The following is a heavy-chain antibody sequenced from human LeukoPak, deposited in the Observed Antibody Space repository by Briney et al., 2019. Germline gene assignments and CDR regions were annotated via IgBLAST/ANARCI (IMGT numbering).Heavy chain of an antibody. Sequence: SETLSLTCAVYGGSFSGYYWSWIRQPPGKGLEWIGEINHSGSTNYNPSLKSRVTISVDTSKNQFSLRLNSVTAADTAVYHCAIHDSSGYVFDIWGQGTMVTVSA. CDR3: AIHDSSGYVFDI. D-gene: IGHD3-22*01. CDR2: INHSGST. J-gene: IGHJ3*02. V-gene: IGHV4-34*01. CDR1: GGSFSGYY.